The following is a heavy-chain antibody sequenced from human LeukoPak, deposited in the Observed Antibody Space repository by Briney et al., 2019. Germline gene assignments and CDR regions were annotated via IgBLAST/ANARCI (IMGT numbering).Heavy chain of an antibody. CDR3: AKEITSGNS. CDR2: ISANSGDST. D-gene: IGHD1-14*01. V-gene: IGHV3-23*01. J-gene: IGHJ4*02. CDR1: GFTFSSYA. Sequence: GGSLRLSCAASGFTFSSYAMTWVRQAPGKGLEWVSGISANSGDSTFYAASVKGRFTISRDNSKNTLYLQMNSLRAEDTAVYYCAKEITSGNSWGQGTLVTVSS.